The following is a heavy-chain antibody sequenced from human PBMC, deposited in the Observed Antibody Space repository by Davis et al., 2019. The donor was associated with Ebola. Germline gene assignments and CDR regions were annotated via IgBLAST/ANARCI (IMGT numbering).Heavy chain of an antibody. V-gene: IGHV3-30*03. CDR3: ATAPL. Sequence: GGSLRLSCAASGFSFSNFAMHWARQAPGKGLEWLAVISSDGSDTNYTDSVKGRFTVSRDNSKNTVYLEVKSLRGDDTAVYYCATAPLWGQGTLVTVSS. CDR2: ISSDGSDT. CDR1: GFSFSNFA. J-gene: IGHJ4*02.